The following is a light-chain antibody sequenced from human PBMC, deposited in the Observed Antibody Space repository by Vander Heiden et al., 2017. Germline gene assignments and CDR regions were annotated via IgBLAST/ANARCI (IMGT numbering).Light chain of an antibody. CDR2: RNN. V-gene: IGLV1-47*01. J-gene: IGLJ3*02. CDR1: SSNIGSYD. Sequence: QSVLTQPPSASGTPGQRITISCSGRSSNIGSYDVYWYQQLPGTAPKLLIYRNNQRPSGVPDRFSGSKSGTSASLAISGLRSEDEADYYCAGWDDSLSGWVFGGGTKLTVL. CDR3: AGWDDSLSGWV.